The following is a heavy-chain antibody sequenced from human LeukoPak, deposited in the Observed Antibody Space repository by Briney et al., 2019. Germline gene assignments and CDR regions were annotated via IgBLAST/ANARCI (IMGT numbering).Heavy chain of an antibody. CDR2: ISYDGSNK. V-gene: IGHV3-30*03. CDR3: ARALGYCSSTSCYVEAFDI. D-gene: IGHD2-2*01. Sequence: GRSLRLSCAASGFTFSSYGMHWVRQAPGKGLEWVAVISYDGSNKYYADSVKGRFTISRDNSKNTLYLQMNSLRAEDTAVYYCARALGYCSSTSCYVEAFDIWGQGTMVTVSS. CDR1: GFTFSSYG. J-gene: IGHJ3*02.